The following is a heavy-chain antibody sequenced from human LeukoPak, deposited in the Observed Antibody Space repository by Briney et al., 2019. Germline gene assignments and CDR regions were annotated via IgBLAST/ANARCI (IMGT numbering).Heavy chain of an antibody. Sequence: GGSLRLSCAASGFSFSNYEMNWVRQAPGKGLEWVSYISSGGGIIYHADSVKGRFTISRDYAKNSLYLQMNSLRAEDTAVYCCARSLIAAGTYDFWGQGTLVTVSS. D-gene: IGHD6-13*01. CDR1: GFSFSNYE. V-gene: IGHV3-48*03. CDR2: ISSGGGII. CDR3: ARSLIAAGTYDF. J-gene: IGHJ4*02.